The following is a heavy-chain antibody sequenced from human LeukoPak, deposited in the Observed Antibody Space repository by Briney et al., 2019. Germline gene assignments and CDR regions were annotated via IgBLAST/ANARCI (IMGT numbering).Heavy chain of an antibody. Sequence: PGGSLRLSCAASGFTFSTYWMHWVRQAPGKGLVWVSRIYGDGSGTTYADSVKGRFTISRDNARNTLYLQMNSLRAEDTAMYYCARDKTYGMDVWGQGTTVTVSS. CDR3: ARDKTYGMDV. J-gene: IGHJ6*02. CDR2: IYGDGSGT. V-gene: IGHV3-74*01. CDR1: GFTFSTYW.